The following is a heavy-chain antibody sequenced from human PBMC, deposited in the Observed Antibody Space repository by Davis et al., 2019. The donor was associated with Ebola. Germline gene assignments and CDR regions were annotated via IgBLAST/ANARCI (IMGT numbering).Heavy chain of an antibody. Sequence: SETLSLTCTVSGGSISSYYWSWIRQPPGKGLEWIGYIYHSGSTYYNPSLKSRVTISVDRSKNQFSLKLSSVTAADTAVYYCARGDFWSGSGWFDPWGQGTLVTVSS. CDR3: ARGDFWSGSGWFDP. D-gene: IGHD3-3*01. V-gene: IGHV4-59*12. CDR2: IYHSGST. CDR1: GGSISSYY. J-gene: IGHJ5*02.